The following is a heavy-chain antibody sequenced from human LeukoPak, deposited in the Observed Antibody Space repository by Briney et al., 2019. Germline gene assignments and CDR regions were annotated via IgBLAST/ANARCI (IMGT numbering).Heavy chain of an antibody. V-gene: IGHV3-23*01. D-gene: IGHD7-27*01. CDR3: AKVVELGVSFMYYFDY. CDR1: GFTFSSYA. Sequence: QPGGSLRLSCAASGFTFSSYAMSWVRQAPGKGLEWVSAISGSGGSTYYADSVKGRFTISRDNSMNTLYLQMNSLRAEDTAVYYCAKVVELGVSFMYYFDYWGQGTLVTVSS. J-gene: IGHJ4*02. CDR2: ISGSGGST.